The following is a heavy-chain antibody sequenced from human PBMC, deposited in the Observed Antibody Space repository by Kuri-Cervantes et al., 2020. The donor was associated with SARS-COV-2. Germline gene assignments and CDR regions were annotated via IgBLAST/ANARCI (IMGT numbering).Heavy chain of an antibody. Sequence: SETLSLTCTVSGGSISSSSYYWGWIRQPPGKGLEWIGSIYYSGSTHYNPSLKSRVTISVDTSKNQFSLKLCSVTAADTAVYYCARGRKQLGGSDFDYWGQGPLVTVSS. CDR3: ARGRKQLGGSDFDY. CDR1: GGSISSSSYY. V-gene: IGHV4-39*01. J-gene: IGHJ4*02. D-gene: IGHD6-6*01. CDR2: IYYSGST.